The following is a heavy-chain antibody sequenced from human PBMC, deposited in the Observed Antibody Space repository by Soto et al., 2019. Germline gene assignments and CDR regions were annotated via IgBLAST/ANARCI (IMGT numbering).Heavy chain of an antibody. CDR1: GFRFSDHY. V-gene: IGHV3-72*01. Sequence: QLGGPLRLSCAASGFRFSDHYMDWVRQAPGKGLEWVGRSRNRAQRYITEYATSVKGRFTISRDDSKDSLYLQMNSLKTEDTAVYYCARWSDGRCDYWGQGALVTVSS. D-gene: IGHD2-15*01. CDR3: ARWSDGRCDY. J-gene: IGHJ4*02. CDR2: SRNRAQRYIT.